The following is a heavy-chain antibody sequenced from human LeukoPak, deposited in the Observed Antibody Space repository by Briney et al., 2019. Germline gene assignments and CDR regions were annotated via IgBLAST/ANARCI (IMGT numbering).Heavy chain of an antibody. D-gene: IGHD5/OR15-5a*01. CDR1: GGSFSGYY. Sequence: SETLSLTCAVYGGSFSGYYWSWIRQPPGKGLEWIGVINHSGSTNYNPSLKSRVTISVDTSKNQFSLKLSSVTAADTAVYYCARGRLPLGIYYYYGMDVWGQGTTVTVSS. V-gene: IGHV4-34*01. J-gene: IGHJ6*02. CDR2: INHSGST. CDR3: ARGRLPLGIYYYYGMDV.